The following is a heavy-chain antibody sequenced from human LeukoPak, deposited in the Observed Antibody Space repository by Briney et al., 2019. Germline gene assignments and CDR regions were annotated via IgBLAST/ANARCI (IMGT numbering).Heavy chain of an antibody. CDR3: ARDNGLFDY. V-gene: IGHV4-39*07. CDR2: IYYSGST. D-gene: IGHD2-8*01. J-gene: IGHJ4*02. CDR1: GGSISSSSYY. Sequence: PSETLSLTCTVSGGSISSSSYYWGWIRQPPGKGLEWIGSIYYSGSTYYNPSLKSRVTISVDTSKNQFSLKLSSVTAADTAVYYCARDNGLFDYWGQGTLVTVSS.